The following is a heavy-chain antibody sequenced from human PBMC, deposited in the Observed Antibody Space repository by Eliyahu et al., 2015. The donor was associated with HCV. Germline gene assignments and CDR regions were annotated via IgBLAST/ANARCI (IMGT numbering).Heavy chain of an antibody. J-gene: IGHJ4*02. V-gene: IGHV3-48*02. CDR2: XRGDNSI. CDR3: ARDHDWGFDY. CDR1: GFTFSSFS. Sequence: EVQLVXSGGGLVQPGGSXRLSGXASGFTFSSFSMNWVRQAPGKGLEWVSYXRGDNSIYYADSVKGRFTISRDNAKNALYLQMNSLRDGDTAVYYCARDHDWGFDYWGQGTLVAVSS. D-gene: IGHD7-27*01.